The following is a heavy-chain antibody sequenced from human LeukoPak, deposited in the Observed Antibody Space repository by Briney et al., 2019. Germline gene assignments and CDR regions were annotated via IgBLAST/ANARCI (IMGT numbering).Heavy chain of an antibody. CDR3: ARRQDSGYDFDF. V-gene: IGHV5-51*01. D-gene: IGHD5-12*01. CDR1: GYTFSNYW. Sequence: NRGESLKISCKGSGYTFSNYWIAWVRQTSGKGLEWMGIIYPGDSDTRYSPSFQGQVTLSADKSTNTAHLQCSSLKASDTAIYYCARRQDSGYDFDFWGQGTLVTVSS. CDR2: IYPGDSDT. J-gene: IGHJ4*02.